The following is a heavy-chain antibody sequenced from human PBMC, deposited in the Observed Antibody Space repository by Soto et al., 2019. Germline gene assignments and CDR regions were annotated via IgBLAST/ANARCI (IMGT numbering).Heavy chain of an antibody. CDR2: ISPMFGAA. V-gene: IGHV1-69*19. Sequence: QVQLVQSGAEMKKPGSSVKVSCQSSGGTFNTYAMNWVRQAPGQGPEWMGDISPMFGAANYAPKFQGRVTITADESTGTSYMQLSSLTSEDTALYFCAREVQVHTPAFASWGQGTLVTVSS. CDR3: AREVQVHTPAFAS. J-gene: IGHJ4*02. D-gene: IGHD3-10*01. CDR1: GGTFNTYA.